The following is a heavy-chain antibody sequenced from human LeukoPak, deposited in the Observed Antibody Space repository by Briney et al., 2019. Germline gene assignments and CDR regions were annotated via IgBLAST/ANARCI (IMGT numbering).Heavy chain of an antibody. D-gene: IGHD3-10*01. Sequence: SETLSLTCTVSGDSISGYYWSWLRQPPGKGLEWIGYIYYTGSTNYNPSLKSRLTISVDTSKNQFSLKLSSVTAADTAVYYCTRDLSDTRGGYFDYWGQGTLVTVSS. J-gene: IGHJ4*02. V-gene: IGHV4-59*01. CDR3: TRDLSDTRGGYFDY. CDR1: GDSISGYY. CDR2: IYYTGST.